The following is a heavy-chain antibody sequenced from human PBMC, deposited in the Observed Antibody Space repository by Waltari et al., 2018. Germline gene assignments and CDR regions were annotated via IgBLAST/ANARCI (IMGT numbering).Heavy chain of an antibody. D-gene: IGHD6-19*01. CDR1: GGSSSSSSNY. V-gene: IGHV4-39*07. CDR2: IYYSGST. CDR3: ARQNGIAVAGTPFDY. J-gene: IGHJ4*02. Sequence: QLQLQESGPGLVKPSETLSLTCTVSGGSSSSSSNYCGWIRQPPGKGLEWIGSIYYSGSTYYNPSLKSRVTISVDTSKNQFSLKLSSVTAADTAVYYCARQNGIAVAGTPFDYWGQGTLVTVSS.